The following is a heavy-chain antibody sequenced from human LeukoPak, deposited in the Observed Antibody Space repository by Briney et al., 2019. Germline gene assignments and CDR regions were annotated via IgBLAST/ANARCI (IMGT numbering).Heavy chain of an antibody. J-gene: IGHJ4*02. Sequence: PGGSLRLSCAASGFTFSGYSMSWVRQAPGVGLEWVGRIKSKTDGGTTDYAAPVKGRFSVSRDDSENTLYLQMNSLKTEDTAVYYCTIHNFKTTAIPSFDCWGQGTLVTVSS. CDR1: GFTFSGYS. CDR3: TIHNFKTTAIPSFDC. CDR2: IKSKTDGGTT. D-gene: IGHD4-17*01. V-gene: IGHV3-15*01.